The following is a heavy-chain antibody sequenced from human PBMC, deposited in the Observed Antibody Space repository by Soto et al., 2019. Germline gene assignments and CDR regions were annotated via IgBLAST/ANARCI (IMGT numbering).Heavy chain of an antibody. D-gene: IGHD6-13*01. J-gene: IGHJ5*02. Sequence: ASVKVSCKASGYTFINYYIHWVRQAPGQGLEWMGIINPIDGRPTYAQNFQGRVTLTRDTSARTVYMELSSLTSEDTAVYYCARDWYPRFDPWGPGTLVTVSS. V-gene: IGHV1-46*01. CDR2: INPIDGRP. CDR3: ARDWYPRFDP. CDR1: GYTFINYY.